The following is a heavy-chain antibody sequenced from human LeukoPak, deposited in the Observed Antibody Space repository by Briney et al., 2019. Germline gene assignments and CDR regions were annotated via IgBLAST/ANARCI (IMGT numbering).Heavy chain of an antibody. CDR1: GYSFINYW. CDR3: ASTEAAAGTVAFDI. Sequence: GESLKISCKGSGYSFINYWIGWVRQMPGKGLEWMGIIYPGDSDTRYSPSFQGQVTISADKSISTAYLQWSSLKASDTAMYYCASTEAAAGTVAFDIWGQGTMVTVSS. V-gene: IGHV5-51*01. CDR2: IYPGDSDT. J-gene: IGHJ3*02. D-gene: IGHD6-13*01.